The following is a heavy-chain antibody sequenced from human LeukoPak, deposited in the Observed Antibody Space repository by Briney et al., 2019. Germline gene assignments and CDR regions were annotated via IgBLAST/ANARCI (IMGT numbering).Heavy chain of an antibody. CDR1: GFTFSSYW. J-gene: IGHJ5*02. CDR3: ARSRDYGDGRIGSYWFDL. CDR2: INSDGSST. V-gene: IGHV3-74*01. D-gene: IGHD4-17*01. Sequence: QPGGSLRLSCAASGFTFSSYWMHWVRQAPGKGLVWVSRINSDGSSTSYADSVKGRFTISRDNAKNTLFLQMNSLRAEDTAVYYCARSRDYGDGRIGSYWFDLWGQGTLVTVSS.